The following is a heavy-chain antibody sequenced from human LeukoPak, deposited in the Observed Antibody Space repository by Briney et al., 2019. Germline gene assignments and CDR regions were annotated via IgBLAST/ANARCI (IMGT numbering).Heavy chain of an antibody. J-gene: IGHJ4*02. D-gene: IGHD6-13*01. CDR1: GFTFSSYW. V-gene: IGHV3-7*01. CDR3: ASTYIAAAGFDY. Sequence: PGGSLRLSCAASGFTFSSYWMSWVRQAPGKGLEWVANIKQDGSEKYYADSVKGRFTISRDNSKNTLYLQMNSLRAEDTAVYYCASTYIAAAGFDYWGQGTLVTVSS. CDR2: IKQDGSEK.